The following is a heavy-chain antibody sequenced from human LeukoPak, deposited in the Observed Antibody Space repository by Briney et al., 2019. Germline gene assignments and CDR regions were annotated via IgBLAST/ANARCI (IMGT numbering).Heavy chain of an antibody. J-gene: IGHJ4*02. Sequence: GGSLRLSCAASGFTFSNYWMHWVRRAPGKGLEWVAVISYDGPNKNYADSVKGRFTISRDNSKNTLYLQMNSLRAEDTAVYYCARGVRIAVAGNIDYWGQGTLVTVSS. CDR1: GFTFSNYW. V-gene: IGHV3-30*03. CDR2: ISYDGPNK. D-gene: IGHD6-19*01. CDR3: ARGVRIAVAGNIDY.